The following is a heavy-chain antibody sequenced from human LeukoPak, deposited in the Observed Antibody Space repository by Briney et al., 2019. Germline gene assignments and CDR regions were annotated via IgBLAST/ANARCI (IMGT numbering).Heavy chain of an antibody. J-gene: IGHJ4*02. Sequence: PGGSLRLSCAASGFTFSSYAMHWVRQAPGKGLEWVAVISYDGSNKYYAGSVKGRFTISRDNSKNTLYLQMNSLKTEDTAVYYCTTHITMVRGYYFDYWGQGTLVTVSS. D-gene: IGHD3-10*01. CDR1: GFTFSSYA. CDR2: ISYDGSNK. CDR3: TTHITMVRGYYFDY. V-gene: IGHV3-30*07.